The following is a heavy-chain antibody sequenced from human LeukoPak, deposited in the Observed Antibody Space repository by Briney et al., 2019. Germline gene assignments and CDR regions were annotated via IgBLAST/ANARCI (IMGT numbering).Heavy chain of an antibody. Sequence: PGGSLRLSCAASGFTFSSYGMHWVRQAPGKGLEWVAVISYDGSNKYYADSVKGRFTISRDNSKNTLYLQMNSLRAEDTAVYYCAKDHGYSYAHYFDYWGQGTLVTVSS. J-gene: IGHJ4*02. CDR2: ISYDGSNK. D-gene: IGHD5-18*01. V-gene: IGHV3-30*18. CDR3: AKDHGYSYAHYFDY. CDR1: GFTFSSYG.